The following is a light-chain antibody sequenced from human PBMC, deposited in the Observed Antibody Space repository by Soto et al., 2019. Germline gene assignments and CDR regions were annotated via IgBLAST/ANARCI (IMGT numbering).Light chain of an antibody. CDR3: QQRSSWPWT. Sequence: LLPQSPATLSLSPGERATLSCRASQSVRSSLAWYQQKPGQAPRLLIYDASTRATGIPGRFSGSGSGTDFTLTISNLEPEDFAVYYCQQRSSWPWTFGQGAKVDIK. J-gene: IGKJ1*01. CDR1: QSVRSS. CDR2: DAS. V-gene: IGKV3-11*01.